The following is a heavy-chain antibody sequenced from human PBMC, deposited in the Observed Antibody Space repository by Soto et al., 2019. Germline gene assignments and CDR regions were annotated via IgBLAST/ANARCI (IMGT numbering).Heavy chain of an antibody. CDR2: ISWKSDTI. V-gene: IGHV3-9*01. CDR3: AKDTSVVARFRYFEL. Sequence: EVQLVESGGGLVQPGRSLRLSCAASGFTFDDYAMHWVRQAPGKGLEWVSGISWKSDTIGYADSVKGRFTISRDNAKNSLYLQMNSLRAEDTALYSCAKDTSVVARFRYFELWGRGTLVTVSS. D-gene: IGHD2-15*01. CDR1: GFTFDDYA. J-gene: IGHJ2*01.